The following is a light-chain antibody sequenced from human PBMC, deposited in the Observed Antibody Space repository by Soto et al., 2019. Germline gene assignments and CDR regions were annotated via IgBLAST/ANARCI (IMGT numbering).Light chain of an antibody. CDR2: ASS. J-gene: IGKJ5*01. CDR3: QQGYTSAIT. V-gene: IGKV1-39*01. Sequence: DIQLTHSPSSLSASVGDSVTITCRASQSISTNLSWYQQKPGEAPKFLIYASSSMESGVPSRFSGSGSGTDFTLTINSLLPEDFATYYCQQGYTSAITFGQGTRLDIK. CDR1: QSISTN.